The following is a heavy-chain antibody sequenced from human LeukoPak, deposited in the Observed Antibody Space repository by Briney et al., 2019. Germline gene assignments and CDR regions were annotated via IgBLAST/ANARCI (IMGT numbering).Heavy chain of an antibody. V-gene: IGHV1-69*04. Sequence: GASVKVSCKASGGTFSSYAISWVRQAPGQGLEWMGRIIPILGIANYAQKFQGRVTITADKSTSTAYMELSSLRSEDTAVYYRARDHTAMAMATFDYWGQGTLVTVSS. CDR1: GGTFSSYA. CDR3: ARDHTAMAMATFDY. J-gene: IGHJ4*02. D-gene: IGHD5-18*01. CDR2: IIPILGIA.